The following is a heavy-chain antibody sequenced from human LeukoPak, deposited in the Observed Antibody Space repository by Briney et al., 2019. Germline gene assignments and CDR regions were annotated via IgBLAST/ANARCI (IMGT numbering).Heavy chain of an antibody. CDR1: GFTFSSYA. V-gene: IGHV3-23*01. CDR2: ISGSGGST. J-gene: IGHJ4*02. CDR3: AKTPRYSSSPTSSYFDY. Sequence: PGGSLRLSCAASGFTFSSYAMSWVRQAPGKGLEWVSAISGSGGSTYYADSVKGRFTISRDNSKNTLYLQMNSLRAEDTAVYYCAKTPRYSSSPTSSYFDYWGQGTLVTVSS. D-gene: IGHD6-6*01.